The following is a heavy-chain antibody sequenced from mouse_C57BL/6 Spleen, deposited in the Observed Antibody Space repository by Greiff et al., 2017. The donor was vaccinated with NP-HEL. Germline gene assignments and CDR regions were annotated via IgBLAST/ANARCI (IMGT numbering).Heavy chain of an antibody. CDR2: ILPSIGRP. V-gene: IGHV15-2*01. J-gene: IGHJ3*01. Sequence: QVQLQQSGSELRSPGSSVQLSCKDFDSEVFPIAYMSWVRQTPGHGFEWIGGILPSIGRPISGEKFEDKATLDADTLSNTAYLELNSLTSEDSAIYYCARQPQLEEFAYWGQGTLVTVSA. CDR1: DSEVFPIAY. CDR3: ARQPQLEEFAY. D-gene: IGHD2-12*01.